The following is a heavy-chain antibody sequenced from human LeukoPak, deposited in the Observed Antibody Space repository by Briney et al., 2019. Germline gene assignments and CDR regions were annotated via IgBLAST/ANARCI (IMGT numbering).Heavy chain of an antibody. CDR2: IRDDRSNE. Sequence: HPGGTLRLSCAASGFTFRTYGMHWVREARGKGLEWVAFIRDDRSNEYYADSVKGRFTISRDDSKNTLYLQMDSVRAEDSAVYYCAKGDPYCSSTSCFGSMKYWGQGTLVTVSS. CDR1: GFTFRTYG. CDR3: AKGDPYCSSTSCFGSMKY. J-gene: IGHJ4*02. D-gene: IGHD2-2*01. V-gene: IGHV3-30*02.